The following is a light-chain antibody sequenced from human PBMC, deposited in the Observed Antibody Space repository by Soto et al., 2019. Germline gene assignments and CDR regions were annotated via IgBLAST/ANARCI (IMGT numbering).Light chain of an antibody. J-gene: IGKJ5*01. CDR1: QDISDF. CDR2: DTS. Sequence: IQMAPAPTSLFASVGERITITCQASQDISDFLNWYQQKPGKAPKVLISDTSKLQTGVPSRFSGSGSGTHFTLTISSLQPEDSATYFCQQYDDLPITFGQGTRLEIK. V-gene: IGKV1-33*01. CDR3: QQYDDLPIT.